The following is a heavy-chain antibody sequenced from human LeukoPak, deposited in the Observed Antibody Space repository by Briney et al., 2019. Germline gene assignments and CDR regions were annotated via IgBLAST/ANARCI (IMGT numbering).Heavy chain of an antibody. V-gene: IGHV1-8*03. Sequence: GASVKVSCKASGYTFTSYDINWVRQATGQGLEWMGWMNPNSGNTGYAQKCQGRVTITRNTSISTAYMELSSLRSEDTAVYYCARGLRFLEWLFNYYYMDVWGKGTTVTVSS. CDR3: ARGLRFLEWLFNYYYMDV. J-gene: IGHJ6*03. CDR2: MNPNSGNT. D-gene: IGHD3-3*01. CDR1: GYTFTSYD.